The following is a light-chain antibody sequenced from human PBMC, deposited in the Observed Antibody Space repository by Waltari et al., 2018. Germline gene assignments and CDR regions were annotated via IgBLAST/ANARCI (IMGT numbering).Light chain of an antibody. Sequence: QSALTQPASVSGSPGQSLTISCTGPSSDAANYHHVSWYQQHPGPAPKLMFYDVSYRTSGISNRFSGSKSGNTASLTISGLQAEDEADYYCSSYTSSSNVLFGGGTKLTVL. V-gene: IGLV2-14*03. J-gene: IGLJ2*01. CDR2: DVS. CDR3: SSYTSSSNVL. CDR1: SSDAANYHH.